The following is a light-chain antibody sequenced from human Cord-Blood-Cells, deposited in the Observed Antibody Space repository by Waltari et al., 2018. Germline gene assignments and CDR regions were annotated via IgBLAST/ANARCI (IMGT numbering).Light chain of an antibody. Sequence: DIQMTQSPSSLSASVGDRVTITFRASQSISSYLNWYQQKPGKAPKLLIYDASSLQSGVPSRFSGSGSGTDFTLTISSLQPEDFATYYCQQSYSAPWTLGQGTKVEIK. CDR2: DAS. V-gene: IGKV1-39*01. CDR3: QQSYSAPWT. CDR1: QSISSY. J-gene: IGKJ1*01.